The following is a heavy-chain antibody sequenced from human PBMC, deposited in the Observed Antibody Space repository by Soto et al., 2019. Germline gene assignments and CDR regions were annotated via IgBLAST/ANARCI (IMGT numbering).Heavy chain of an antibody. V-gene: IGHV4-39*02. D-gene: IGHD2-2*01. J-gene: IGHJ4*02. CDR2: IYYSGST. Sequence: QLQLQESGPGLVKSSETLSLTCIVSGGSFSSSSYYWGWIRQPPGKGLGWIGSIYYSGSTYYNSSLKCRVTIAVDTSKNHFSRNRGSVTAADTAVYYCARLIEYCSGATCYARPNLAHWGQGSLVTVSS. CDR1: GGSFSSSSYY. CDR3: ARLIEYCSGATCYARPNLAH.